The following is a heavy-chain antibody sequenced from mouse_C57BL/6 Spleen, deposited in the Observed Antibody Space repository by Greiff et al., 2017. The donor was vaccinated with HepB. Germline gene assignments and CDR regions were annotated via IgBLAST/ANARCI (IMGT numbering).Heavy chain of an antibody. CDR3: ARGDYDYDEDY. V-gene: IGHV1-76*01. CDR2: IYPGSGNT. CDR1: GYTFTDYY. J-gene: IGHJ2*01. Sequence: QVQLKESGAELVRPGASVKLSCKASGYTFTDYYINWVKQRPGQGLEWIARIYPGSGNTYYNEKFKGKATLTAEKSSSTAYMQLSSLTSEDSAVYFCARGDYDYDEDYWGQGTTLTVSS. D-gene: IGHD2-4*01.